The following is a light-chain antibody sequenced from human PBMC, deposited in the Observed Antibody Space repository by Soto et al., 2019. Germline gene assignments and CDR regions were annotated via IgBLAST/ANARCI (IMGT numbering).Light chain of an antibody. Sequence: EIVLTQSPGTLSLSPGERATLSCRGSQSVSNSYLAWYQQKPGQAPRLLIYGASSRATGIPDRFSGSGSGXXXXXXISXXXPXDFXVYYXQQYGSPPRTFGQGTKVEIK. V-gene: IGKV3-20*01. CDR2: GAS. CDR1: QSVSNSY. J-gene: IGKJ1*01. CDR3: QQYGSPPRT.